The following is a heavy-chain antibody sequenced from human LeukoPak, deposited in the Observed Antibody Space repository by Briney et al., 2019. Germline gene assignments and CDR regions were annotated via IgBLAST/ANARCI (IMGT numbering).Heavy chain of an antibody. CDR3: ARRLYSSGHDAFDI. J-gene: IGHJ3*02. CDR2: ITHSGST. D-gene: IGHD6-19*01. Sequence: SETLSLTCAVYGVSFSDYYWIWIRQSPGKGLEWIGEITHSGSTNYNPSLKSRVTISVDTSNNQFSLRLSSVTAADTAVYYCARRLYSSGHDAFDIWGQGTMVTVSS. CDR1: GVSFSDYY. V-gene: IGHV4-34*01.